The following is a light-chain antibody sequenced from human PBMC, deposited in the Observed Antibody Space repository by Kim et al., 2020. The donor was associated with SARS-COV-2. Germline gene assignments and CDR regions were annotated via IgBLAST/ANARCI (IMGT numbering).Light chain of an antibody. J-gene: IGLJ2*01. CDR2: DIT. Sequence: QSALTQPASLSGSRGQSITISCIGSSSDIGDSKHVCWYQQHPGKAPKLIIYDITNRPSGLSSRFSGSKSGNTASLTISGLQGEDEAVYYCSSYTTSGKRGFGGGTKLTVL. CDR1: SSDIGDSKH. V-gene: IGLV2-14*03. CDR3: SSYTTSGKRG.